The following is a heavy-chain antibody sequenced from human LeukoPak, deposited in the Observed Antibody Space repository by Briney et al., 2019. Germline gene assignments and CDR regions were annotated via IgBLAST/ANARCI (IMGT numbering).Heavy chain of an antibody. D-gene: IGHD6-6*01. CDR3: ARGPGGSSSSDFDY. CDR1: GGSISSGSYY. V-gene: IGHV4-61*02. Sequence: SETLSLTCTVSGGSISSGSYYWSWIRQPAGKGLEWIGRIYTSGSTNYNPSLKSRVTISVDTSKNQFSLKLSSVTAADTAVYYCARGPGGSSSSDFDYWGQGTLVTVSS. CDR2: IYTSGST. J-gene: IGHJ4*02.